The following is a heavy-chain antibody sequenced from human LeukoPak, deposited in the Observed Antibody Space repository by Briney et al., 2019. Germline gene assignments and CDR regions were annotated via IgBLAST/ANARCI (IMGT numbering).Heavy chain of an antibody. V-gene: IGHV4-39*01. Sequence: SSEILSLTCTVSGGSISSSTHYWGWIRQPPGKGLEWIGTIYYSGSTYYNPSLKSRATISVDTSKNQFSLKLGSVTAADTAVYYCVRQTYGSGSYYNLDCWGQGTLVTVSS. J-gene: IGHJ4*02. CDR3: VRQTYGSGSYYNLDC. CDR1: GGSISSSTHY. D-gene: IGHD3-10*01. CDR2: IYYSGST.